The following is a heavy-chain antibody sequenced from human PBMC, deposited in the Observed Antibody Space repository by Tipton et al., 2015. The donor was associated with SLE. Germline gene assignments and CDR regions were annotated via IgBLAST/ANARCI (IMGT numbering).Heavy chain of an antibody. CDR3: AREPYYYDSPFDY. V-gene: IGHV1-2*06. CDR1: GYTFTGYY. D-gene: IGHD3-22*01. J-gene: IGHJ4*02. Sequence: QLVQSGAEVKKPGASVKVSCKASGYTFTGYYMHWVRQAPGQGLEWMGRINPNSGGTNYAQKFQGRVTMTRDTSISTAYMELSRLRSDDTAVYYCAREPYYYDSPFDYWGQGTLVTVSS. CDR2: INPNSGGT.